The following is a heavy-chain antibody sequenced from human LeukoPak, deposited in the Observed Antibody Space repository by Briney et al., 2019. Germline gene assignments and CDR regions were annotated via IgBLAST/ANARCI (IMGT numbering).Heavy chain of an antibody. J-gene: IGHJ4*02. D-gene: IGHD1-26*01. V-gene: IGHV3-23*01. CDR3: AKDRAWFIGGGYWFDY. Sequence: GGSLRLSCAASGFTFSSYGVSWVRQAPGKGLEWVSGISGSGHRTYYADSVKGRFTISRDNSKNTLYLQMNSLRAEDTAVYYCAKDRAWFIGGGYWFDYWGQGTLVTVSS. CDR1: GFTFSSYG. CDR2: ISGSGHRT.